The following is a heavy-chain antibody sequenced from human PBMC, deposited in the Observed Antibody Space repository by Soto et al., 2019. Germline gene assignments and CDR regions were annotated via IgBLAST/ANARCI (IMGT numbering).Heavy chain of an antibody. D-gene: IGHD2-15*01. CDR2: ISSTSTYI. CDR3: ASEYCSGGSRDYYDY. J-gene: IGHJ4*02. Sequence: PGGSLRLSCAASGFTFSSYSMNWVRQAPGKGLEWVSSISSTSTYIYYTDSVKGRFTISRDNAKNSLYLQMNSLRAEDTAVYYCASEYCSGGSRDYYDYWGPGLLGSVFS. CDR1: GFTFSSYS. V-gene: IGHV3-21*01.